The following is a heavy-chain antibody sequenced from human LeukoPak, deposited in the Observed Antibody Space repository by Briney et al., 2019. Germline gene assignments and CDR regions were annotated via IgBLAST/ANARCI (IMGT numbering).Heavy chain of an antibody. D-gene: IGHD6-19*01. V-gene: IGHV3-11*01. J-gene: IGHJ6*02. CDR2: ISSSGSTI. Sequence: PGGALRLSCAASGFTSSDYYMSWIRQAPGKGLEWVSYISSSGSTIYYADSVKGRFTISRDNAKNSLYLQMNSLRAEDTAVYYCARGIAVAALYYGMDVWGQGTTVTVSS. CDR3: ARGIAVAALYYGMDV. CDR1: GFTSSDYY.